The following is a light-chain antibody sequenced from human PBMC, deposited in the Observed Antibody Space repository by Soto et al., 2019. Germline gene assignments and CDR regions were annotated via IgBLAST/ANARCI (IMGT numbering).Light chain of an antibody. CDR3: QQYNTYSVT. V-gene: IGKV1-5*01. J-gene: IGKJ4*01. Sequence: DIQVTQSPSTLSASVGDRVTITCRASQNIIRSLAWYQQKPGEAPRLLIYDASSLESGVPSRFSGSGSGTEFTLTISSLQPDDFATYYCQQYNTYSVTFGGGTKVAIK. CDR2: DAS. CDR1: QNIIRS.